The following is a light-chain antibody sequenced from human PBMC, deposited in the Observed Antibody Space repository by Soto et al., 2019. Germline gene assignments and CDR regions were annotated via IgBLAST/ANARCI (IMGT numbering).Light chain of an antibody. CDR1: HGISSY. Sequence: IRTTHSPSSLSASTGDRVAITCRAIHGISSYLAWYQQKPGKSPKLLIYDASKLKIGVPSRFRGSGSGTDFTLTISSLQPEDFATYYCQQTYSAPLTFGGGTKVDI. J-gene: IGKJ4*01. V-gene: IGKV1-8*01. CDR3: QQTYSAPLT. CDR2: DAS.